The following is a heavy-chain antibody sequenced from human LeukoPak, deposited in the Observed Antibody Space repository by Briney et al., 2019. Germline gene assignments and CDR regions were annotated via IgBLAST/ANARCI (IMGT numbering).Heavy chain of an antibody. Sequence: GESLKISCKGSGYRFTSYWIGWVRQMPGKGLEWMGIIYPGDSDTRYSPSFQGQVTIAADKSISTDYLQWSSLKASDTAMYYCARKKYSSGWYLDYWGQGTLVTVSS. CDR3: ARKKYSSGWYLDY. CDR1: GYRFTSYW. J-gene: IGHJ4*02. CDR2: IYPGDSDT. V-gene: IGHV5-51*01. D-gene: IGHD6-19*01.